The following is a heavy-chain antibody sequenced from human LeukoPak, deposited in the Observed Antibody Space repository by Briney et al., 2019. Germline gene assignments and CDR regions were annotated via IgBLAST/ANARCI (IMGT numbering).Heavy chain of an antibody. CDR3: ARVGAIDYFDY. CDR2: IDRAGSGN. D-gene: IGHD1-26*01. CDR1: GFSFYNYW. J-gene: IGHJ4*02. V-gene: IGHV3-7*05. Sequence: GGSLRLSCAASGFSFYNYWMNWVRQAPGKGLEWVADIDRAGSGNHYVDSVKGRFTISRDNSKNSMYVQINSLRAEDTAVYYCARVGAIDYFDYWGQGTLVTVSS.